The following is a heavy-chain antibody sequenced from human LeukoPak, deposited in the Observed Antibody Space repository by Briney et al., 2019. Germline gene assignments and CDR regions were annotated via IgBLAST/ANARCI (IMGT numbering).Heavy chain of an antibody. Sequence: SETLSLTCTVSGGSISSGDYYWSWIRQPPGKGLEWIGYIYYSGSTYYNPSLKSRVTISVDTSKNQFSLKLSSVTAADTAVYYCARTTTVVTRIDYWGQGTLVTVSS. J-gene: IGHJ4*02. V-gene: IGHV4-30-4*01. CDR3: ARTTTVVTRIDY. CDR2: IYYSGST. CDR1: GGSISSGDYY. D-gene: IGHD4-23*01.